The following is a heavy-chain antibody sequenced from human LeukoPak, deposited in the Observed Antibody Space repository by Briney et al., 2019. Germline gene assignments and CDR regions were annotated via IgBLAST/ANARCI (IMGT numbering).Heavy chain of an antibody. D-gene: IGHD6-25*01. CDR1: GGSFSGYY. J-gene: IGHJ5*02. CDR2: INHSGST. Sequence: SETLSLTCAVYGGSFSGYYWSWIRQPPGKGLEWIGEINHSGSTNYNPSLKSRVTISVDTSKNQFSLKLSSVTAADTAVYSCAREGGDPRWLDPWGQGTLVTVSS. V-gene: IGHV4-34*01. CDR3: AREGGDPRWLDP.